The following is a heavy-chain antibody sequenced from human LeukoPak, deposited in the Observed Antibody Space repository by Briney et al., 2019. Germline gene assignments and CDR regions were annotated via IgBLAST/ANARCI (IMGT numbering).Heavy chain of an antibody. CDR1: GGSISSSSYY. CDR2: IYYSGST. J-gene: IGHJ4*02. D-gene: IGHD6-6*01. V-gene: IGHV4-39*07. CDR3: ARATSIAARGSLYYFDY. Sequence: SETLSLTCTVSGGSISSSSYYWGWIRQPPGKGLEWIGSIYYSGSTYYNPSLKSRVTISVDTSKNQFSLQLNSVTPEDTAVYYCARATSIAARGSLYYFDYWGQGTLVTVSS.